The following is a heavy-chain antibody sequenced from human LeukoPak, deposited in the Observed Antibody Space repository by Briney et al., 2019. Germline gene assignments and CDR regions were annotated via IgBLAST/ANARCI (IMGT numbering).Heavy chain of an antibody. CDR2: IYHSGSM. Sequence: PSETLSLTCTVSGGSINSSDYYWGWIRQPPGKGLEWIGSIYHSGSMYASLKSRVTISVDTSKNQFSLKLSSVTAADTAVYYCARRSYDFWSGYRLDYWGQGTLVTVSS. D-gene: IGHD3-3*01. CDR1: GGSINSSDYY. J-gene: IGHJ4*02. CDR3: ARRSYDFWSGYRLDY. V-gene: IGHV4-39*01.